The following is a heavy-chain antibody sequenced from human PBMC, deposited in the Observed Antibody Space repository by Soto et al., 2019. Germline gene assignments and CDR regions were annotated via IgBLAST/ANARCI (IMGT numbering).Heavy chain of an antibody. V-gene: IGHV1-2*02. CDR2: ISPKSGGT. CDR1: GYSFIDYY. Sequence: ASVKVSCKASGYSFIDYYMHWVRQAPGQGFEWMGRISPKSGGTNYEQKFEGRVTMTWDTSLNTAYMELSSLISEDTAVYYCARPPGYISDWYYFDLWGQGTLVTVSS. J-gene: IGHJ4*02. D-gene: IGHD3-9*01. CDR3: ARPPGYISDWYYFDL.